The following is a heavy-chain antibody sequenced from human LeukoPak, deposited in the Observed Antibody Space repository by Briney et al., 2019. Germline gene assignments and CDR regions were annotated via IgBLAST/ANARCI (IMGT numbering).Heavy chain of an antibody. J-gene: IGHJ4*02. V-gene: IGHV4-34*01. CDR2: INHSGST. Sequence: SETLSLTCAVYGGSFSGYYWSWIRQPPGKGLEWIGEINHSGSTNYNPSLKSRVTISVDTSKNQFSLKLSSVTAADTAVYYCARGDSSGWLDYWGQGTLVTVSS. D-gene: IGHD6-19*01. CDR1: GGSFSGYY. CDR3: ARGDSSGWLDY.